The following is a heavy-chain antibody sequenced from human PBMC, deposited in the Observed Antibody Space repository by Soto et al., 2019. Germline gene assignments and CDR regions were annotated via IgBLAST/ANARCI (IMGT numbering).Heavy chain of an antibody. CDR2: NSAYNGNT. CDR3: ARDQRYDSSGYINDY. J-gene: IGHJ4*02. CDR1: GYTFTSYG. V-gene: IGHV1-18*01. D-gene: IGHD3-22*01. Sequence: GASVKVSCKASGYTFTSYGISWVRQAPGQGLEWMGWNSAYNGNTNYAQKLQGRVTMTTDTSTSTAYMELRRLRSDDTAVYYCARDQRYDSSGYINDYWGQGTLVTVSS.